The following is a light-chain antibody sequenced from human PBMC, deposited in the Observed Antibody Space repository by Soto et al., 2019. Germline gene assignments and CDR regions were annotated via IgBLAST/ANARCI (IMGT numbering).Light chain of an antibody. Sequence: DIHMTQSPSTLSASLGDRVTITFRASQSISSWLAWYQQKPGKAPKLLIYDASSLESGVPSRFSGSGSGTEFTLTISSLQPDDFATYYCQQYNSYSGTFGPGTKVDI. CDR1: QSISSW. CDR3: QQYNSYSGT. CDR2: DAS. V-gene: IGKV1-5*01. J-gene: IGKJ3*01.